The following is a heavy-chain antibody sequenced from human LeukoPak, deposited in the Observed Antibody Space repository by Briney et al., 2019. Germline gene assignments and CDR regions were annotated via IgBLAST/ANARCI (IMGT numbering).Heavy chain of an antibody. J-gene: IGHJ4*02. V-gene: IGHV3-23*01. CDR1: GFTFNNYA. CDR3: AKTAGFDFWNGYYSDY. Sequence: GGSLRLSCVASGFTFNNYAMSWVRQAPGKGLEWVSTISGSGGSTFYADSVKGRFIISRDNSKNTLYLQMNSLRAGDAAIYYCAKTAGFDFWNGYYSDYWGQGTLVTVSP. D-gene: IGHD3-3*01. CDR2: ISGSGGST.